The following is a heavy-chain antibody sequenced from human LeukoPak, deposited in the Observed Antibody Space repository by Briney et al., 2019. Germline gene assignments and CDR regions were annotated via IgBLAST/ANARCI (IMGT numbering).Heavy chain of an antibody. V-gene: IGHV5-51*01. CDR1: GYSFTSYW. J-gene: IGHJ4*02. CDR3: ARPRYSGSLPQVYFDY. CDR2: IYPGDCDT. Sequence: GAALKIFCKGSGYSFTSYWIGWVRQLPGKGLEGMGIIYPGDCDTRYSPSFQGQVTISADKSISTAYLQLSSPTASDTAMYYCARPRYSGSLPQVYFDYGGEGTLVTVPA. D-gene: IGHD1-26*01.